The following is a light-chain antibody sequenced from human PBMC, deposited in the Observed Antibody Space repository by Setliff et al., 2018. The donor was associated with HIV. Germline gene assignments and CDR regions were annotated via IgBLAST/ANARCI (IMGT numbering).Light chain of an antibody. J-gene: IGLJ2*01. V-gene: IGLV2-14*01. Sequence: QSALTQPASVSGSPGQSITISCTGTNSDIGGYNYVSWYQQHPGKAPKLMIYEVSNRPSGVSNRFFASKSGNTASLTISGLQAEDEADYYCSSYTSSSTHVVFGGGT. CDR2: EVS. CDR1: NSDIGGYNY. CDR3: SSYTSSSTHVV.